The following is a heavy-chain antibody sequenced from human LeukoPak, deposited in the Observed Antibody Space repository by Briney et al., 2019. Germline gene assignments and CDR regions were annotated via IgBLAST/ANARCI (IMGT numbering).Heavy chain of an antibody. CDR2: ISAYNGNT. CDR1: GYTFTSYG. J-gene: IGHJ4*02. D-gene: IGHD6-13*01. CDR3: ARDGIAATGRDY. V-gene: IGHV1-18*01. Sequence: ASVKVSCKASGYTFTSYGISWVRQAPGQGLEWMGWISAYNGNTNYAQKLQGRLTMTTNTSTSTAYMELRGLRSDDTAVYYCARDGIAATGRDYWGQGTLVTVSS.